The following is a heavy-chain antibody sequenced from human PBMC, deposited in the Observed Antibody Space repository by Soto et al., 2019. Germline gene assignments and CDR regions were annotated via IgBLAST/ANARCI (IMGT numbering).Heavy chain of an antibody. J-gene: IGHJ6*03. Sequence: SETLSLTCTFSGGSISSSSYYWGWIRQPPGKGLEWIGSIYYSGSTYYNPSLKSRVTISVDTSKNQFSLKLSSVTAADTAVYYCARERHDYSNYPGYYYMDVWGKGTTVTVSS. D-gene: IGHD4-4*01. CDR2: IYYSGST. CDR1: GGSISSSSYY. CDR3: ARERHDYSNYPGYYYMDV. V-gene: IGHV4-39*02.